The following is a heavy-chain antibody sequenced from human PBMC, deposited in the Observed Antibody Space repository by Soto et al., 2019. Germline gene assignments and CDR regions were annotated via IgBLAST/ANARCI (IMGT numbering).Heavy chain of an antibody. D-gene: IGHD3-3*01. CDR3: AAGPLEWLSYYYYYYGMDV. CDR1: GFTFTSSA. J-gene: IGHJ6*02. CDR2: IVVGSGNT. V-gene: IGHV1-58*01. Sequence: SVKVSCKASGFTFTSSAVQWVRQARGQRLEWIGWIVVGSGNTNYAQKFQERVTITRDMSTSTAYMELSSLRSEDTAVYYCAAGPLEWLSYYYYYYGMDVWGQGTTVTVSS.